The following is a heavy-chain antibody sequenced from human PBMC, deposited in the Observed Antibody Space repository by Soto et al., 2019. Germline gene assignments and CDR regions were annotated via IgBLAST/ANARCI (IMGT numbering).Heavy chain of an antibody. CDR2: ISYDGARK. Sequence: QVQLVESGGGVVQPGRSLRLSCAASGFTFSIYAMHWVRQAPGKGLEWVAVISYDGARKAYANSVKGRFTISRDTSKNTLYLQMNSLRVEDTAAYHCSRGDREDTAVVIGARPGEYGMDVWGRGTTVTVSS. CDR3: SRGDREDTAVVIGARPGEYGMDV. D-gene: IGHD2-15*01. V-gene: IGHV3-30-3*01. J-gene: IGHJ6*02. CDR1: GFTFSIYA.